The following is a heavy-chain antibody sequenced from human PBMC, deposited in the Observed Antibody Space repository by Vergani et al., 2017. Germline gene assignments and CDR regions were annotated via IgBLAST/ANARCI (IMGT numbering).Heavy chain of an antibody. V-gene: IGHV4-59*01. CDR3: GRVADFYGLGSRLLDL. CDR2: MYHSGST. Sequence: QVRLQESGPGLVKPSETLSLTCSVSGGSMSGYYWSWIRQPPGKELEWIGYMYHSGSTNYNPSLETRVTISGDTSKNQFSLKLNCVTAADTAVYYCGRVADFYGLGSRLLDLWGQGILVTVSS. D-gene: IGHD3-10*01. J-gene: IGHJ5*02. CDR1: GGSMSGYY.